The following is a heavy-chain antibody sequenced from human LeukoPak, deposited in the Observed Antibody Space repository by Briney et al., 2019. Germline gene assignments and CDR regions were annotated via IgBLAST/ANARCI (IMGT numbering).Heavy chain of an antibody. J-gene: IGHJ6*03. CDR3: ASSTYYYYYYMDV. Sequence: SETLSLTCTVSGGSISSSSYYWGWIRQPPGKGLEWIGSIYYSGSTYYNPSLKSRVTISVDTSKNQFSLKLSSVTAADTAVYFWASSTYYYYYYMDVWGKGTTVTVSS. V-gene: IGHV4-39*01. CDR2: IYYSGST. D-gene: IGHD2-2*01. CDR1: GGSISSSSYY.